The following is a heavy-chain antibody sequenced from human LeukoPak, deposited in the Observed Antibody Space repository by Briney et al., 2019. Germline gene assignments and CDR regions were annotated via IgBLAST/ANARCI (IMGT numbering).Heavy chain of an antibody. CDR1: GGTFSSYT. V-gene: IGHV1-69*02. CDR3: ARGPVPATAIPGKYDDY. D-gene: IGHD2-2*02. CDR2: IIPILGIA. J-gene: IGHJ4*02. Sequence: VASVKVSCKASGGTFSSYTISWVRQAPGQGLEWMGRIIPILGIANYAQKFQGRVTITADKSTSTAYMELSSLRSEDTAVHYCARGPVPATAIPGKYDDYWGQGTLVTVSS.